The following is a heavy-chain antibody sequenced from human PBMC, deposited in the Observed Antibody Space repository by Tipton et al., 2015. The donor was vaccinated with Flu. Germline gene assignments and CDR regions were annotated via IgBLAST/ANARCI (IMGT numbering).Heavy chain of an antibody. CDR1: GGSTSSFY. Sequence: TLSLTCTVSGGSTSSFYWSWIRQPAGKGLEWIGRVYASGSTKYNPSLKRRVTMSVDTSKNEFSLKLSSVTAADTAVYYCARGSGSGTYVIFYFWGEGTLVTVSS. J-gene: IGHJ4*02. CDR3: ARGSGSGTYVIFYF. D-gene: IGHD3-10*01. CDR2: VYASGST. V-gene: IGHV4-4*07.